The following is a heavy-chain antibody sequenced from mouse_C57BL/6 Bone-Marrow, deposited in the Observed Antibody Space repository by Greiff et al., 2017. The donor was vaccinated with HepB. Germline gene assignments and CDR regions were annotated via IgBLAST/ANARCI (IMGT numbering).Heavy chain of an antibody. D-gene: IGHD1-1*01. Sequence: EVQLQQSGPELVKPGASVKISCKASGYSFTDYNMNWVKQSNGKSLEWIGVINPNYGTTSYNQKFKGKATLTVDQSSSTAYMQLNSLTSEDSAVYYCASPKFITTVVAHYYFDYWGQGTTLTVSS. J-gene: IGHJ2*01. CDR1: GYSFTDYN. CDR2: INPNYGTT. V-gene: IGHV1-39*01. CDR3: ASPKFITTVVAHYYFDY.